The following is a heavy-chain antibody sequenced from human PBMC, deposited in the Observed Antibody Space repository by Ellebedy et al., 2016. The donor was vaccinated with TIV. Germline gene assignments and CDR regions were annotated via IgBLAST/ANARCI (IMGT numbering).Heavy chain of an antibody. J-gene: IGHJ5*02. V-gene: IGHV1-18*01. D-gene: IGHD2/OR15-2a*01. CDR1: GYTFTNYG. CDR2: ISGYNGDT. CDR3: ARGFYEKFNP. Sequence: ASVKVSCKASGYTFTNYGISWVRQAPGQGLEWMGWISGYNGDTNYAQKFQGRVTMTIDTFASTAYMELRSLRSDDTAMYFCARGFYEKFNPWGQGTLVTVSS.